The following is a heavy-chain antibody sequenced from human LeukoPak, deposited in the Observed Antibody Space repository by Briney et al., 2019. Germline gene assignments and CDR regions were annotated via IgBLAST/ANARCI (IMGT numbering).Heavy chain of an antibody. Sequence: SETLSLTCAVYGGSFSGYYWSWIRQPPGKGLEWIGEINHSGSTNYNPSLKSRVTISVDTSKNQFSLKLSSVTAADTAVYYCARDGPRYDSSNHGAYFDYWGQGPLVTASS. CDR3: ARDGPRYDSSNHGAYFDY. D-gene: IGHD4-11*01. CDR1: GGSFSGYY. CDR2: INHSGST. V-gene: IGHV4-34*01. J-gene: IGHJ4*02.